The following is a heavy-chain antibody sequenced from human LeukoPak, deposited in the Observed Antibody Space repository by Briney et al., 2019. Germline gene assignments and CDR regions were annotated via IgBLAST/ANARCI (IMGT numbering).Heavy chain of an antibody. D-gene: IGHD2-2*01. J-gene: IGHJ5*02. Sequence: ASVKVSCKASGYTFTSYYMHWVRQAPGQGLEWMGWINPNSGGTNYAQKFQGRVTMTRGTSISTAYMELSRLRSDDTAVYYCARERVDHVVVPAAEFDPWGQGTLVTVSS. CDR2: INPNSGGT. CDR3: ARERVDHVVVPAAEFDP. V-gene: IGHV1-2*02. CDR1: GYTFTSYY.